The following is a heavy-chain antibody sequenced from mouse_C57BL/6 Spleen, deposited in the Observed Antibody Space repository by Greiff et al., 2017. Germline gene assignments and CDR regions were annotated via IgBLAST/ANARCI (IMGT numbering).Heavy chain of an antibody. D-gene: IGHD4-1*01. Sequence: EVKLMESGGGLVQPKGSLKLSCAASGFSFNTYAMNWVRQAPGKGLEWVARIRSKSNNYATYYADSVKDRFTISRDDSESMLYLQMNNLKTEDTAMYYCVRQIWEGYYFDYWGQGTTLTVSS. CDR3: VRQIWEGYYFDY. J-gene: IGHJ2*01. V-gene: IGHV10-1*01. CDR2: IRSKSNNYAT. CDR1: GFSFNTYA.